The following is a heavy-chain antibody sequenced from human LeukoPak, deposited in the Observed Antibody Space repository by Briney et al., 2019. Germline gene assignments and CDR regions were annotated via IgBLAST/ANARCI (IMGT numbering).Heavy chain of an antibody. CDR2: IEYDGSYE. D-gene: IGHD2-2*01. CDR3: ARVYSPPYCSSTRCYRSHTSLDY. J-gene: IGHJ4*02. CDR1: GFTFSSYA. V-gene: IGHV3-33*05. Sequence: LSGGSLRLSCAASGFTFSSYAMWWARQAPGKGLEWVAVIEYDGSYEYYADSVKGRFTISRDNSKNTLYLQMNSLRAEDTAVYYCARVYSPPYCSSTRCYRSHTSLDYWGQGTLVTVSS.